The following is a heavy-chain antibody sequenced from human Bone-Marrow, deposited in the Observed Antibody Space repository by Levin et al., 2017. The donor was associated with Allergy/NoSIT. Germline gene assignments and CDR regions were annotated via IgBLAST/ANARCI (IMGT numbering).Heavy chain of an antibody. CDR2: IYYSGST. V-gene: IGHV4-59*01. CDR1: GGSISSYY. D-gene: IGHD3-10*01. J-gene: IGHJ4*02. CDR3: ARGIMVRGVITAWGY. Sequence: GSLRLSCTVSGGSISSYYWSWIRQPPGKGLEWIGYIYYSGSTNYNPSLKSRVTISVDTSKNQFSLKLSSVTAADTAVYYCARGIMVRGVITAWGYWGQGTLVTVSS.